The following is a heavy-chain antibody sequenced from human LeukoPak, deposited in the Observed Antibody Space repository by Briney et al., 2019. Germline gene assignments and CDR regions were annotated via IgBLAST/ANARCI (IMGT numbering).Heavy chain of an antibody. Sequence: SGGSLRLSCAASGFTFDDYGMSWVRQAPGKGLEWVSGINWNGGSTGYADSVKGRFTISRDNAKNSLYLQMNSLRAEDTALYYCARGDYCSSTSCYVPYFDYWGQGTLVTVSS. CDR1: GFTFDDYG. J-gene: IGHJ4*02. CDR2: INWNGGST. CDR3: ARGDYCSSTSCYVPYFDY. V-gene: IGHV3-20*04. D-gene: IGHD2-2*01.